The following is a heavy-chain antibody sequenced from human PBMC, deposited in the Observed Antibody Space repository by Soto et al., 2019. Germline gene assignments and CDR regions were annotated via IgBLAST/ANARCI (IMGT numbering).Heavy chain of an antibody. CDR2: IWYDGSNK. D-gene: IGHD3-3*01. CDR1: GFTFSSYG. V-gene: IGHV3-33*01. CDR3: ARDGWSGYDPPTRYYYYGMDV. J-gene: IGHJ6*02. Sequence: GGSLRLSCAASGFTFSSYGMHWVRQAPGKGLEWVAVIWYDGSNKYYADSVKGRFTISRDNSKNTLYLQMNSLRAEDTAVYYCARDGWSGYDPPTRYYYYGMDVWGQGTTVTVSS.